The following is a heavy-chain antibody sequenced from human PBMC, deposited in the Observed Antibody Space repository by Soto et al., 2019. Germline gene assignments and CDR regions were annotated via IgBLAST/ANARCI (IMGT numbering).Heavy chain of an antibody. J-gene: IGHJ4*02. CDR3: AKDPDGIAVVTYFDY. CDR1: GFTFSSYG. D-gene: IGHD6-19*01. CDR2: IWYDGSNK. V-gene: IGHV3-33*06. Sequence: QVQLVESGGGVVQPGRSLRLSCAASGFTFSSYGMHWVRQAPGKGLEWVAVIWYDGSNKYYADSVKGRFTISRDNSKNTLYLQMNSLRAEDTAVYYCAKDPDGIAVVTYFDYWGQGTLVTVSS.